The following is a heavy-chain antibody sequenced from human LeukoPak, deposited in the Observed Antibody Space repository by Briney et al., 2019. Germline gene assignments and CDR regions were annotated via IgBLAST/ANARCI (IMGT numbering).Heavy chain of an antibody. J-gene: IGHJ4*02. V-gene: IGHV7-4-1*02. CDR2: INTNTGNP. CDR1: GYTFTSYA. CDR3: ARSYKGVVITYSFDY. Sequence: ASVKVSCKASGYTFTSYAVNWVRQAPGQGLEWMGWINTNTGNPTYAQGFTGRFVFSLDTSVSTAYLQISSLKAEDTAVYYCARSYKGVVITYSFDYWGQGTLVTVSS. D-gene: IGHD3-3*01.